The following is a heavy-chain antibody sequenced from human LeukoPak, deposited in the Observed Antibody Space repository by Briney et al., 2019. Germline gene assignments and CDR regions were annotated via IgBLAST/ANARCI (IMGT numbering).Heavy chain of an antibody. D-gene: IGHD4-23*01. V-gene: IGHV4-61*01. CDR1: GGSASSGSYY. J-gene: IGHJ1*01. Sequence: PSETLSLTCTVSGGSASSGSYYWSWIRQPPGKGLEWIGYIYYSGSTNYNPSLKSRVTISVDTSKNQFSLKLSSVTAADTAVYYCASGYGGNSQVSEYFQHWGQGTLVTVSS. CDR2: IYYSGST. CDR3: ASGYGGNSQVSEYFQH.